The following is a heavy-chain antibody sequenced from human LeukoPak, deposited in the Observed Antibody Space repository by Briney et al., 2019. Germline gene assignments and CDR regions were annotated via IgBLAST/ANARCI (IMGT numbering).Heavy chain of an antibody. V-gene: IGHV4-34*01. J-gene: IGHJ4*02. CDR3: ARPKDYYGSGSSFFDY. D-gene: IGHD3-10*01. CDR2: IYYSGST. CDR1: GGSFSGYY. Sequence: SETLSLTCAVYGGSFSGYYWGWIRQPPGKGLEWIGSIYYSGSTHYNPSLKSRVTISVDTSKNQFSLKLSSVTAADTAVYYRARPKDYYGSGSSFFDYWGQGTLVTVSS.